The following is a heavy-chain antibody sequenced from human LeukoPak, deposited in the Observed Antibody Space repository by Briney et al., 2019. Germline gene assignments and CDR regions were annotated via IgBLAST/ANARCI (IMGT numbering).Heavy chain of an antibody. Sequence: SETLSLTCTVSGGSISSYYWSWIRQPPGKGLEWIGYIYYSGSTNYNPSLKSRVTISVDTSKNQFSLKLSSVTAADTAVYYCARFYGLEECNWFDPWGQGTLVTVSS. D-gene: IGHD3-10*01. CDR1: GGSISSYY. CDR2: IYYSGST. V-gene: IGHV4-59*01. CDR3: ARFYGLEECNWFDP. J-gene: IGHJ5*02.